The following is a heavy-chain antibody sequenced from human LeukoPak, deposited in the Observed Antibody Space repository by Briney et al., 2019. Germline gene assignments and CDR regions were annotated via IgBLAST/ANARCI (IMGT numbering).Heavy chain of an antibody. V-gene: IGHV4-59*01. CDR1: GASISSYS. Sequence: SETLSLTCTVSGASISSYSWTWIRQPPGKDLEWMGYIYYSGSTNYNPSLKSRVTISVDTSKNQFSLKLSSVTAADTAVYYCATDCRRVGATGGSDYWGQGTLVTVSS. CDR2: IYYSGST. D-gene: IGHD1-26*01. CDR3: ATDCRRVGATGGSDY. J-gene: IGHJ4*02.